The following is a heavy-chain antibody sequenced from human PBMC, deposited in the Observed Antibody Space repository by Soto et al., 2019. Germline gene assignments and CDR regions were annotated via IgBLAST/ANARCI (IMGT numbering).Heavy chain of an antibody. D-gene: IGHD6-19*01. V-gene: IGHV4-34*01. CDR3: ARGPDIAVAGADFDY. CDR1: GGSFSGYY. J-gene: IGHJ4*02. Sequence: SETLSLTCAVYGGSFSGYYWSWIRQPPGKGLEWIGEINHSGSTNYNPSLKSRVTISVDTSKNQFSLKLSSVTAADTAVYYCARGPDIAVAGADFDYWGQGTRVTVPQ. CDR2: INHSGST.